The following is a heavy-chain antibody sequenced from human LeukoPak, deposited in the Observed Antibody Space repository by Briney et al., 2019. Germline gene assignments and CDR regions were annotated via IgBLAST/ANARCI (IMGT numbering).Heavy chain of an antibody. D-gene: IGHD5-24*01. Sequence: SETLSLTCAVYGRSFSGYYWSWIRQPPGKGLEWIGEINHSESTNYNPSLESRVTISLDTSNKQFSLKLTSVTAADTAVYYCAREEIRSWFDPWGQGTLVTVSS. V-gene: IGHV4-34*01. CDR3: AREEIRSWFDP. CDR1: GRSFSGYY. J-gene: IGHJ5*02. CDR2: INHSEST.